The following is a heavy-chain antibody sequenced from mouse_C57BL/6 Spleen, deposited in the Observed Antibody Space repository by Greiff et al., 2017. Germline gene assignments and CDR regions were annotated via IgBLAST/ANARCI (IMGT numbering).Heavy chain of an antibody. J-gene: IGHJ2*01. CDR1: GYAFSSYW. CDR3: ARSGGARYFDY. Sequence: LVESGAELVKPGASVKISCKASGYAFSSYWMNWVKQRPGKGLEWIGQIYPGDGDTNYNGKFKGKATLTADKSSSTAYMQLSSLTSEDSAVYFCARSGGARYFDYWGQGTTLTVSS. V-gene: IGHV1-80*01. CDR2: IYPGDGDT. D-gene: IGHD3-1*01.